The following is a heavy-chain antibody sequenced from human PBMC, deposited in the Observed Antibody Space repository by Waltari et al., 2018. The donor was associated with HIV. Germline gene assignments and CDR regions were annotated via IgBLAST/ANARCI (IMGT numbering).Heavy chain of an antibody. J-gene: IGHJ5*02. D-gene: IGHD2-2*01. Sequence: QLQLQESGPGLVKPSETLSLTCTVPGGSISSSSYYWGWIRQAPGQGLEWIGSIYYSGSTYYNPSLKSRVTISVDTSKNQFSLKLSSVTAADTAVYYCARDERLYCSSTSCHNGFDPWGQGTLVTVSS. CDR3: ARDERLYCSSTSCHNGFDP. CDR1: GGSISSSSYY. CDR2: IYYSGST. V-gene: IGHV4-39*07.